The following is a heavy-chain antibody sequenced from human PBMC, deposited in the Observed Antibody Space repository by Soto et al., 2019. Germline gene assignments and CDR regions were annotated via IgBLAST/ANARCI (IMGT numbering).Heavy chain of an antibody. CDR1: GGSFSGYY. V-gene: IGHV4-34*01. Sequence: SETLSLTCAVYGGSFSGYYWSWIRQPPGKGLEWIGEINHSGSTNYNPSLKSRVTISVDTYKNQFSLKLSSVTAADTAVYYCARGRRIEAAGTISSSPPDYWGQGTLVNVS. CDR2: INHSGST. J-gene: IGHJ4*02. CDR3: ARGRRIEAAGTISSSPPDY. D-gene: IGHD6-13*01.